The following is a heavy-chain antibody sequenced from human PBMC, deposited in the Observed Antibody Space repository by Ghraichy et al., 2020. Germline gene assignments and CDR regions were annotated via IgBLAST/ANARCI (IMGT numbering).Heavy chain of an antibody. V-gene: IGHV3-66*02. CDR3: ARGYDFWT. Sequence: GGSLRLSCAASGFIVSNNYMSWVRQAPGKRLEWVSVIFNSGTTYYADSVKGRFTSSRDNSKNALYLEMNSLRAEDTAVYYCARGYDFWTWGQGTLVTVSS. CDR2: IFNSGTT. J-gene: IGHJ5*02. CDR1: GFIVSNNY. D-gene: IGHD3-3*01.